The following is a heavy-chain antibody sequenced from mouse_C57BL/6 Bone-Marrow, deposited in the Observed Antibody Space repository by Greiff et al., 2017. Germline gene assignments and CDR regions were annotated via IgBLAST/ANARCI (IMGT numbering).Heavy chain of an antibody. CDR1: GYTFTSYW. V-gene: IGHV1-59*01. J-gene: IGHJ1*03. D-gene: IGHD1-1*01. Sequence: QVQLQQPGAELVRPGTSVKLSCKASGYTFTSYWMHWVKQRPGQGLEWIGVIDPSDSYTNYNQKFKGKATLTVDTSSSTAYMQLSSLTSEDSAVYYCSRPPFYCSSPSGYFDVWGTGTTGTVSS. CDR2: IDPSDSYT. CDR3: SRPPFYCSSPSGYFDV.